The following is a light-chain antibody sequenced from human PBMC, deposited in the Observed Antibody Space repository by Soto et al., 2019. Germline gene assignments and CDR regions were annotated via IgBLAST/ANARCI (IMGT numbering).Light chain of an antibody. J-gene: IGKJ1*01. CDR3: QQYDVYSGT. CDR1: QSIGVW. V-gene: IGKV1-5*01. CDR2: DAS. Sequence: DMQMTQSPSTLCSFVVDRVTITCRASQSIGVWLAWYQQKPGKAPKVLIYDASNLQTGVPSRFRGSGAGTEFTLTISSLQPDDFATYYCQQYDVYSGTFGQGTKVDIK.